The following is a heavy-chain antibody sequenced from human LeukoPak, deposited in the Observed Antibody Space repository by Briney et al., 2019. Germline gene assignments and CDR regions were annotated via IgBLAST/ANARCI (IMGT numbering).Heavy chain of an antibody. V-gene: IGHV4-59*01. CDR2: IYYSGST. D-gene: IGHD3-9*01. CDR1: GGSISSYY. CDR3: ARDRAYDILTGMEDAFDI. Sequence: IPSETLSLTCTVSGGSISSYYWSRIRQPPGKGLEWIGYIYYSGSTNYNPSLKSRVTISVDTSKNQFSLKLSSVTAADTAVYYCARDRAYDILTGMEDAFDIWGQGTMVTVSS. J-gene: IGHJ3*02.